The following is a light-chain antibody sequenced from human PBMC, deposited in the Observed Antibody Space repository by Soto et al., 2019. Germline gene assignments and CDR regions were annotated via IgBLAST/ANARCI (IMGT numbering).Light chain of an antibody. CDR3: QQYGRSPFT. V-gene: IGKV3-20*01. CDR1: QSVTSSY. CDR2: GAS. Sequence: VLTQSPGTLSLSPGERATLSCRASQSVTSSYLAWYQQKPGQAPRLLIFGASSRATGIPDRFSGSGSGTDFPLTISRLEPEDFAVYYCQQYGRSPFTFGPGTKVDIK. J-gene: IGKJ3*01.